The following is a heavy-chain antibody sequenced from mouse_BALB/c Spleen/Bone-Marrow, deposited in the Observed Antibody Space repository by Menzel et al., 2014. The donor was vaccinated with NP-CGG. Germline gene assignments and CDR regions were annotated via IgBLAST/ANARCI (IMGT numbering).Heavy chain of an antibody. CDR1: GYTFTSNT. D-gene: IGHD1-1*01. V-gene: IGHV1-4*02. CDR3: AREATYYAYFDY. Sequence: VQLQQSAGELARPGASVKMSCKASGYTFTSNTIQWVKQRPGQGLEWIGYINPTRGYTDYNQKFKDKTTLTADKSSSTAYMQLSSLTSEDSAVHYCAREATYYAYFDYWGQGTILTVSS. J-gene: IGHJ2*01. CDR2: INPTRGYT.